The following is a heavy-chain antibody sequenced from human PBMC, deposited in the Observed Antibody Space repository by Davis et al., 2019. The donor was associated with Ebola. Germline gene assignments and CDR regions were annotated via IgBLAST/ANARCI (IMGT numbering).Heavy chain of an antibody. V-gene: IGHV4-34*01. J-gene: IGHJ4*02. CDR1: GGSFSGYY. CDR3: ARGSGPSAY. CDR2: IIHSRRT. D-gene: IGHD1-26*01. Sequence: SETLSLTCAVHGGSFSGYYRSWIRQPPGKGLEWIGEIIHSRRTNYNPSLKGRVTISVDTSKNQFSLKLSSVTAADTAVYYCARGSGPSAYWGQGTLVTVSS.